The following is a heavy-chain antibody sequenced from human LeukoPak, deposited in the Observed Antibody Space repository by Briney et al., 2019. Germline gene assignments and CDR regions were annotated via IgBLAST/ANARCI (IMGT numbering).Heavy chain of an antibody. Sequence: PSETLSLTCTVSGYSISSGYLWGWIRPPPGKGVGWIGNTYHGGTTYSNPSLKRRVIISEDTSKNQFSLKLSSVTAADTAVYYCARGSGDWTYYFGYWGQGTLVTVSS. CDR3: ARGSGDWTYYFGY. CDR1: GYSISSGYL. V-gene: IGHV4-38-2*02. D-gene: IGHD3-10*01. J-gene: IGHJ4*02. CDR2: TYHGGTT.